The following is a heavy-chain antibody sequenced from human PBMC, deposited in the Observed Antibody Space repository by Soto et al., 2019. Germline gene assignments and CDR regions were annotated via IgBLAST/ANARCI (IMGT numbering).Heavy chain of an antibody. J-gene: IGHJ6*02. CDR2: ISYDGSNK. D-gene: IGHD2-2*01. V-gene: IGHV3-30-3*01. Sequence: PGGSLRLSCAASGFTFSSYAMHWVRQAPGKGLEWVAVISYDGSNKYYADSVKGRFTISRDNSKNTLYLQMNSLRAEDTAVYYCARDWSCISTSCRIYYYYGMDVWGQGTTVTVSS. CDR1: GFTFSSYA. CDR3: ARDWSCISTSCRIYYYYGMDV.